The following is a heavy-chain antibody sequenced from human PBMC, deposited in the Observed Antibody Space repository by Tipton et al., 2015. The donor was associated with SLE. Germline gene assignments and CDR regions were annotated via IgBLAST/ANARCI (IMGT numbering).Heavy chain of an antibody. Sequence: TLSLTCTVSGDSFSSYYYNWIRQPAGKGLEWIGRIYSSGSTNYNPSLKSRVTMSVDRSRNQVSLRLSSVTAADTAVYYCARQWQLQGAFDFWGHGTMVTVSS. V-gene: IGHV4-4*07. CDR1: GDSFSSYY. J-gene: IGHJ3*01. D-gene: IGHD4-11*01. CDR2: IYSSGST. CDR3: ARQWQLQGAFDF.